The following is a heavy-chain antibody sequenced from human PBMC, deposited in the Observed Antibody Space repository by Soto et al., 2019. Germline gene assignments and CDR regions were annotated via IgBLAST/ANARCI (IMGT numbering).Heavy chain of an antibody. J-gene: IGHJ5*02. CDR2: IDHSGYT. D-gene: IGHD3-3*01. CDR3: ARVRDWFDP. Sequence: SETLSLTCAVYGGSFSGYYWNWIRQPPGKGLEWIGEIDHSGYTNYNPSLKGRVTISVDTSKNQFSLRLTSVTAADKAVYYCARVRDWFDPWGQGTPAPVSS. CDR1: GGSFSGYY. V-gene: IGHV4-34*01.